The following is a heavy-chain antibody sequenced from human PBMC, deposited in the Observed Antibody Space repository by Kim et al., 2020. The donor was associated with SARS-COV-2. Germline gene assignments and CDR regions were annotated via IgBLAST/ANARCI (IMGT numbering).Heavy chain of an antibody. Sequence: GGSLRLSCAASGFTFSSYAMHWVRQAPGKGLEWVAVISYDGSNKYYADSVKGRFTISRDNSKNTLYLQMNSLRAEDTAVYYCASHLSYRQFDAFDIWGQGTMVTVSS. CDR1: GFTFSSYA. D-gene: IGHD2-21*01. CDR2: ISYDGSNK. J-gene: IGHJ3*02. V-gene: IGHV3-30*04. CDR3: ASHLSYRQFDAFDI.